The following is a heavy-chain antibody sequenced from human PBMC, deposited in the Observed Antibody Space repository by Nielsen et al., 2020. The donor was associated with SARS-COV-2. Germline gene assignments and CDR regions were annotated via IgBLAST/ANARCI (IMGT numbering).Heavy chain of an antibody. D-gene: IGHD3-3*01. CDR2: ISSSSSYI. CDR1: GFTFSSYS. CDR3: AREALLRFLEWPNMDV. V-gene: IGHV3-21*01. Sequence: GGSLRLSCAASGFTFSSYSMNWVRQAPGKGLEWVSSISSSSSYIYYADSVKGRFTISRDNAKNSLYLQMNSLRAEDTAVYYCAREALLRFLEWPNMDVWGKGTTVTVSS. J-gene: IGHJ6*03.